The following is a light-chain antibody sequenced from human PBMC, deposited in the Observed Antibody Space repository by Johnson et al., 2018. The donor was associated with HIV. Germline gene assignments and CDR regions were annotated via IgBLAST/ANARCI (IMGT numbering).Light chain of an antibody. CDR1: SSNIGNNY. V-gene: IGLV1-51*01. CDR2: DNN. Sequence: QSVLTQPPSVSAAPGQKVTISCSGSSSNIGNNYVSWYQQLPGTAPKLLIYDNNKRPSGIPDRFSGSKSGTSATLGITGLQTGDEADYYCGTWDSILSAYVFGTGTKFTVL. J-gene: IGLJ1*01. CDR3: GTWDSILSAYV.